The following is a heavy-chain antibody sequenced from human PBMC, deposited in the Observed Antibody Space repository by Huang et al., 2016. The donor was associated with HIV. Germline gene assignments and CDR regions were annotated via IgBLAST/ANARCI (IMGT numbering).Heavy chain of an antibody. CDR2: IYPGDSGT. J-gene: IGHJ4*02. CDR1: GSNFDSYW. CDR3: ARQGLWLPPTDPFDY. Sequence: EVPLVQSGAEVNEPVESLKISCQASGSNFDSYWIGWVRQMPGKGLEWRGVIYPGDSGTRYDPSVQGHVTISADQSINTAYLQWSSLKASDTDIYFCARQGLWLPPTDPFDYWGQGTPVTVSA. V-gene: IGHV5-51*01. D-gene: IGHD3-10*01.